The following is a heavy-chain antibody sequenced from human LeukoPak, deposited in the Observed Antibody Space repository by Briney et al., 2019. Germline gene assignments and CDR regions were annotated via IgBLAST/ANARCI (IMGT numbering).Heavy chain of an antibody. V-gene: IGHV4-59*01. Sequence: SETLSLTCADPGDSLRRDNWSWIRHPPGKGLGRIGYIYYNETTNYNPSLKSRVTISVDTSKNQFSLKLSSVTAADRAVYSCARGGSDYYNWFDRWGQGILVTVSS. CDR3: ARGGSDYYNWFDR. D-gene: IGHD4-17*01. J-gene: IGHJ5*02. CDR1: GDSLRRDN. CDR2: IYYNETT.